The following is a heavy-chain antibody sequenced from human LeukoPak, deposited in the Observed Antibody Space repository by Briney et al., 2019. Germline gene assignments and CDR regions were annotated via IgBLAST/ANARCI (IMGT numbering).Heavy chain of an antibody. CDR3: ARAGGRSWFDP. CDR1: GYTFTGYY. Sequence: ASVKVSCKASGYTFTGYYMHWVRQAPGQGLEWMGWINPNSGGTNYAQKFQGRVIMTTDTSMSTAYMELSRLTSDDTAVYYCARAGGRSWFDPWGQGTLVTVSS. J-gene: IGHJ5*02. CDR2: INPNSGGT. V-gene: IGHV1-2*02.